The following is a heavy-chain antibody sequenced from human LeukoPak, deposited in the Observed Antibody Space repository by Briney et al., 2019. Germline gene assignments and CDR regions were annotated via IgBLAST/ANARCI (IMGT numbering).Heavy chain of an antibody. D-gene: IGHD4-11*01. CDR2: IKQDGSEK. J-gene: IGHJ4*02. Sequence: PGGSLRLSCAASGFTFSSYWMSWVRQAPGKGLEWVANIKQDGSEKYYVDSVKGRFTISRDNFDNTLYLRMNNLKAEDTAVYYCAKDAQRGFDYSNSLEYWGQGTLVTVSS. V-gene: IGHV3-7*04. CDR1: GFTFSSYW. CDR3: AKDAQRGFDYSNSLEY.